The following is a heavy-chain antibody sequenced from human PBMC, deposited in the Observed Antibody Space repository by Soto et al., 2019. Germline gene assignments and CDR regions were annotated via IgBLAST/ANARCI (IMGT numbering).Heavy chain of an antibody. CDR2: ISYDGSNK. J-gene: IGHJ4*02. CDR3: AKGGGYDSSGYYQDGYYFDY. V-gene: IGHV3-30*18. CDR1: GFTFSSYG. D-gene: IGHD3-22*01. Sequence: QVQLVESGGGVVQPGRSLRLSCAASGFTFSSYGMHWVRQAPGKGLEWVAVISYDGSNKYYADSGKGRFTISRDNSKNTLYLQMNSLRAEDTAVYYCAKGGGYDSSGYYQDGYYFDYWGQGTLVTVSS.